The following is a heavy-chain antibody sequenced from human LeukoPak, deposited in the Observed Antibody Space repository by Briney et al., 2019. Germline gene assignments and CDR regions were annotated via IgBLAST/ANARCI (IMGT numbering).Heavy chain of an antibody. V-gene: IGHV4-59*01. D-gene: IGHD3-22*01. CDR2: IDYSGST. CDR3: ARISGGYYDRAFDY. Sequence: SETLSLTCTVAGASISSYYWSWIRQPPGKGLEWVGYIDYSGSTNYNPSLRSRVTISVDTSKNQFSLRLSSVTAADTAVYYCARISGGYYDRAFDYWGQGTPVTVSS. J-gene: IGHJ4*02. CDR1: GASISSYY.